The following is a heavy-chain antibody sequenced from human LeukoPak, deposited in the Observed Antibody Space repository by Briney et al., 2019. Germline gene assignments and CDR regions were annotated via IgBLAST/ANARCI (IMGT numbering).Heavy chain of an antibody. CDR3: ARDCSGDTAGYYFDY. Sequence: GASVKVSCKASGYTFTSYYMHWVRQAPGQGLEWMGIINPSGGSTSYAQKFQGRVTMTRDTSTSTVYMELSSLRSEDTAAYYCARDCSGDTAGYYFDYWGQGTLVTVSS. D-gene: IGHD3-10*02. CDR2: INPSGGST. J-gene: IGHJ4*02. V-gene: IGHV1-46*01. CDR1: GYTFTSYY.